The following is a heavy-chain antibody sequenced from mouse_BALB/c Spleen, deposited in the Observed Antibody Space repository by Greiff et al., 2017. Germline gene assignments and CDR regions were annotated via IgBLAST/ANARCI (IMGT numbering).Heavy chain of an antibody. Sequence: VQLKESGGDLVKPGGSLKLSCAASGFTFSSYGMSWVRQTPDKRLEWVATISSGGSYTYSPDSVKGRFTISRDTAKNTLYLQMSSLKSEDTAMYYCARGGTATSAYWGQGTLVTVSA. J-gene: IGHJ3*01. CDR1: GFTFSSYG. CDR3: ARGGTATSAY. V-gene: IGHV5-6*01. D-gene: IGHD1-2*01. CDR2: ISSGGSYT.